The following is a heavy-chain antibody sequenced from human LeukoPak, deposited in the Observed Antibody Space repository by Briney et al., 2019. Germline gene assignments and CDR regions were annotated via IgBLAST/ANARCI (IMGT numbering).Heavy chain of an antibody. CDR1: GFTFSSYA. D-gene: IGHD3-3*01. V-gene: IGHV3-23*01. J-gene: IGHJ4*02. CDR3: AKEPAAPDDFWSGYYNPYYFDY. Sequence: GGSLRLSCAASGFTFSSYAMSWVRQAPGKGLEWVSAISGSGGSTYYADSVKGRFTISRDNSKNTLYLQMNSLRAEDTAVYYCAKEPAAPDDFWSGYYNPYYFDYWGQGTLVTVSS. CDR2: ISGSGGST.